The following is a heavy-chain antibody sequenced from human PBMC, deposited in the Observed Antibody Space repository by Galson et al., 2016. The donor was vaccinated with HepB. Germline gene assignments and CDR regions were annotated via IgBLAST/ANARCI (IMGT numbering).Heavy chain of an antibody. CDR2: INAGHGNT. CDR3: TIPYYEFCTGQTWFDP. Sequence: SVKVSCKASGYTFSKYGLHWVRQAPGQRLEWLGVINAGHGNTEYSSEFQGRVTITKDTSATTVYLELSGLRSADTAVYYFTIPYYEFCTGQTWFDPWGQGTLVTVSS. D-gene: IGHD3/OR15-3a*01. V-gene: IGHV1-3*01. CDR1: GYTFSKYG. J-gene: IGHJ5*02.